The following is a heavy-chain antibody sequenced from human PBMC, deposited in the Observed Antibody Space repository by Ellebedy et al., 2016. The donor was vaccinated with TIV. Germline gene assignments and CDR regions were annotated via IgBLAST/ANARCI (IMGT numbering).Heavy chain of an antibody. J-gene: IGHJ4*02. CDR3: EKDRTPGDGYWVFDF. CDR2: INQHGSDI. CDR1: GFTFNSYA. Sequence: GESLKISCAASGFTFNSYAMHLVRQAPGKRLEWVANINQHGSDINYVGSVKGRFTISRDNAKSSLCLQMSRLRAEDTAVYYCEKDRTPGDGYWVFDFWGQGTLVTVST. D-gene: IGHD5-18*01. V-gene: IGHV3-7*03.